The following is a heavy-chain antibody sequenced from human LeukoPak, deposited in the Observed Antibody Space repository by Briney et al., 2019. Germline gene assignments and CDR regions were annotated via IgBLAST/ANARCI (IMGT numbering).Heavy chain of an antibody. V-gene: IGHV3-15*01. CDR2: IKSNTYGGTT. CDR1: GFTFSTYS. D-gene: IGHD3-22*01. Sequence: GGSLRLSCAASGFTFSTYSMTWVRQAPGKGLEWVGHIKSNTYGGTTDYAAPVKGRFTISRDDSKNTLYLQMNSLKTEDTAVYYCSTVGLSGYYDARGYYYFDYWGQGTLVTVSS. J-gene: IGHJ4*02. CDR3: STVGLSGYYDARGYYYFDY.